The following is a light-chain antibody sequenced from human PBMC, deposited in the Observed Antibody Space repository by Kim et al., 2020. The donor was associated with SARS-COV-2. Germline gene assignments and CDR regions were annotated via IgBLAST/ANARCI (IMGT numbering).Light chain of an antibody. CDR3: QQYGSSRT. V-gene: IGKV3-20*01. J-gene: IGKJ1*01. CDR2: GAS. Sequence: LSPGQRATLSCRASRIVSSSYLAWYQQKPGQAPGLLIYGASSRATGIPDRFSGSGSGTDFTLTISRLEPEDFAVYYCQQYGSSRTFGQGTKVDIK. CDR1: RIVSSSY.